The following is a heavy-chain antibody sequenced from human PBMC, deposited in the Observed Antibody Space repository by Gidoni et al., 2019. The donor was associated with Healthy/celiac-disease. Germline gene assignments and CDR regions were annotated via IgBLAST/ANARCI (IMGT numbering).Heavy chain of an antibody. CDR3: ARDVLYDSSGYYWDYYYYYYGLDV. V-gene: IGHV3-21*01. D-gene: IGHD3-22*01. CDR1: GFPFSSYS. J-gene: IGHJ6*02. Sequence: EVQLVESGGGLVKPGGSLRLSCAASGFPFSSYSMNWVRQAPGKGLEWVSSISSSSSYIYYADSVKGRFTISRDNAKNSLYLQMNSLRAEDTAVYYCARDVLYDSSGYYWDYYYYYYGLDVWGQGTTVTVSS. CDR2: ISSSSSYI.